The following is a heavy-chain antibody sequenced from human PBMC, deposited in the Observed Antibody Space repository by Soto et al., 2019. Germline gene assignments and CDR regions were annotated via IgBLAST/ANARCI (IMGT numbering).Heavy chain of an antibody. Sequence: PSETLSLTCDVSGDTISTGGYTWAWIRQPPGKALEWIGHTYHSGNPYYNPSLKSRVIISVDRSKNQFSLKLSSVTAADTAVYYCARVGKVVPAARYVLVSNYFDYWGQGTLVTVSS. CDR2: TYHSGNP. CDR3: ARVGKVVPAARYVLVSNYFDY. D-gene: IGHD2-2*01. V-gene: IGHV4-30-2*01. CDR1: GDTISTGGYT. J-gene: IGHJ4*02.